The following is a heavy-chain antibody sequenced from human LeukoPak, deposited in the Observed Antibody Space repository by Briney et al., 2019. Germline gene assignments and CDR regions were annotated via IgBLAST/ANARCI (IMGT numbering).Heavy chain of an antibody. J-gene: IGHJ4*02. CDR2: ISGSGGST. CDR3: AKLGWIGGYYYFDY. Sequence: TGGSLRLSCAASGFTFSSYGMSWVRQAPGKGLEWVSAISGSGGSTYYADSVKGRFTISRDNSKNTLYLQMNSLRAEDTAVYYCAKLGWIGGYYYFDYWGQGTLVTVSS. V-gene: IGHV3-23*01. D-gene: IGHD3-22*01. CDR1: GFTFSSYG.